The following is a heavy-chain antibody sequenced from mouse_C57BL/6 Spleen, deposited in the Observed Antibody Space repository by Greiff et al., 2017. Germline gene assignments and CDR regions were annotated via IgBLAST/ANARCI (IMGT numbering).Heavy chain of an antibody. D-gene: IGHD4-1*01. CDR3: ARDCANSYWYFDV. V-gene: IGHV5-16*01. CDR1: GFTFSDYY. Sequence: EVKLVESEGGLVQPGSSMKLSCTASGFTFSDYYMAWVRQVPEKGLEWVANINYDGSSTYYLDSLKSRFIISRDNAKNILYLQMSSLKSEDTATYYCARDCANSYWYFDVWGTGTTVTVSS. J-gene: IGHJ1*03. CDR2: INYDGSST.